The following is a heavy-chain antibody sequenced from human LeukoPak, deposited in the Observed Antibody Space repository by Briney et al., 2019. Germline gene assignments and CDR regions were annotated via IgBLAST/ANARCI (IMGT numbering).Heavy chain of an antibody. J-gene: IGHJ4*02. CDR3: ARAGRVVVITYYFDY. D-gene: IGHD3-22*01. CDR1: GYTFTSYY. V-gene: IGHV1-46*01. CDR2: INPSGGST. Sequence: GASVKVSCKASGYTFTSYYMHWVRQAPGQGLELMGIINPSGGSTSYAQKFQGRVTMTRDTSTSTVYMELSSLRSEDTAVYYCARAGRVVVITYYFDYWGQGTLVTVSS.